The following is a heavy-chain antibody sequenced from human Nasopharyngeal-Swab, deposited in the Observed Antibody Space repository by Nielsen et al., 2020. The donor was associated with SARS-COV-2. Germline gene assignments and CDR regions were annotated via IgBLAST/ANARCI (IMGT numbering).Heavy chain of an antibody. Sequence: VRQAPGKGLEWVAVISYDGSNKYYADSVKGRFTISRDNSKNTLYLQMNSLRAEDTAVYYCARDGLDCSGGSCYSWAYYYYGMDVWGQETTVTVSS. CDR2: ISYDGSNK. CDR3: ARDGLDCSGGSCYSWAYYYYGMDV. V-gene: IGHV3-30*03. D-gene: IGHD2-15*01. J-gene: IGHJ6*02.